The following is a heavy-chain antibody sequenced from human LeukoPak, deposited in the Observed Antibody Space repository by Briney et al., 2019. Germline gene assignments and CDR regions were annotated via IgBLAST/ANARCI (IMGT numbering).Heavy chain of an antibody. CDR1: GLTLSSFD. CDR3: AKVDYDFRSGYYFH. Sequence: GGSLRLSCADSGLTLSSFDMSWVRQAPGKWLEWVSSISNIGGSTYYADSVKGRFTISRDNSKNMVYLQMNSLRVEDTAVYYCAKVDYDFRSGYYFHWGQGTLVSVSS. CDR2: ISNIGGST. D-gene: IGHD3-3*01. J-gene: IGHJ4*02. V-gene: IGHV3-23*01.